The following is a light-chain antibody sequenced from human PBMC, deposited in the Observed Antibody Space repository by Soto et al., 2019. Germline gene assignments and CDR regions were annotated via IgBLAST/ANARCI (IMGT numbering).Light chain of an antibody. J-gene: IGKJ4*01. Sequence: VQMTQSPSSLSASVGDRVTITCRARQGISNFLNWYQQKPGEAPKILIYAATTLQDGVPSRFSGSGSGTEFTLTISSLQLDDVASYYCQQSYSSWLTFGGGTKVDIK. V-gene: IGKV1-39*01. CDR2: AAT. CDR1: QGISNF. CDR3: QQSYSSWLT.